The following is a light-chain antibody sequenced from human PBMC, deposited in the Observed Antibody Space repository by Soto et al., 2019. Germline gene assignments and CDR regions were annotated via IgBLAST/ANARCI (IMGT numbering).Light chain of an antibody. CDR3: QQDGNSPYT. CDR2: GAS. J-gene: IGKJ2*01. CDR1: QSVDNNY. V-gene: IGKV3-20*01. Sequence: EIVLTQSPGTLSLSPGESATLSCRASQSVDNNYVAWYQQKPGQAPTLLIHGASYRAAGIPDRFSGSGSGTDFTLTISKLEPEDFAVFHCQQDGNSPYTFGQGTKLEI.